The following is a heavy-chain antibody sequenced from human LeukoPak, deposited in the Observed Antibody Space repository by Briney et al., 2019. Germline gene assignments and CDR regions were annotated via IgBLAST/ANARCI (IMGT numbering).Heavy chain of an antibody. J-gene: IGHJ4*02. D-gene: IGHD2-8*01. V-gene: IGHV3-74*01. Sequence: PGGSLRLSCAASGFTFSSYWMHWVRQAPGKGLVWVSRINSDGSSITYADSVKGRFTVSRDNAKNSLYLQMNSLRADDTAVYYCAREGYEWLDHCTNGVCYFGYWGQGTLVTVSS. CDR1: GFTFSSYW. CDR3: AREGYEWLDHCTNGVCYFGY. CDR2: INSDGSSI.